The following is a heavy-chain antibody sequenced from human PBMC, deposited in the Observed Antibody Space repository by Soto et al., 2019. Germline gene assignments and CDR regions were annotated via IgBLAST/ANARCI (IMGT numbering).Heavy chain of an antibody. CDR3: ARVPDSSLGTMDV. D-gene: IGHD6-19*01. J-gene: IGHJ6*02. CDR1: GYSFTSYW. CDR2: MFPGDSDT. Sequence: GESLKISCKGSGYSFTSYWIGWVRQLPGQGLEWMGVMFPGDSDTRYSPSFQGQVTMSADPSTNTAYLEWSSLKAADSAMYYCARVPDSSLGTMDVWGQGTTVTVSS. V-gene: IGHV5-51*01.